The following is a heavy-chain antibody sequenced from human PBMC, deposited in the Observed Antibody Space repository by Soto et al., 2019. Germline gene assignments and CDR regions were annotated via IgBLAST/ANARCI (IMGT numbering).Heavy chain of an antibody. D-gene: IGHD1-1*01. J-gene: IGHJ6*02. CDR2: ISGSGGST. V-gene: IGHV3-23*01. CDR1: GFTFSSYA. CDR3: AKGAGWKGEYYYYGMDV. Sequence: GGSLRLSCAASGFTFSSYAMSWVRQAPGKGLEWVSAISGSGGSTYYADSVKGRFTISRDNSKNTLYLQMNSLRAEDTAVYYCAKGAGWKGEYYYYGMDVWGQGTTVTVSS.